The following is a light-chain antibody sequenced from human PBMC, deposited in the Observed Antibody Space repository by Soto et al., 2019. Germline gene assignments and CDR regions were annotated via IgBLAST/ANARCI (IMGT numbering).Light chain of an antibody. CDR1: QSISSY. CDR2: AAS. Sequence: DIQMTQSPSSLSASVGDRVTITCRASQSISSYLNWYQQKPGKAPKLLIYAASSLQSGVPSRFSGNGSGTDFTLTISSLQPEDFATYYCQRSYSTPTFGPGTKVDIK. CDR3: QRSYSTPT. V-gene: IGKV1-39*01. J-gene: IGKJ3*01.